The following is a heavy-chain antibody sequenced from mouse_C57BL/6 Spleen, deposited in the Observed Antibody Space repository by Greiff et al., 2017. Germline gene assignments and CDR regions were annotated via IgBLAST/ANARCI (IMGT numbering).Heavy chain of an antibody. CDR3: ARSKDYYGSSPHYYAMDY. CDR2: IHPNSGST. V-gene: IGHV1-64*01. D-gene: IGHD1-1*01. J-gene: IGHJ4*01. CDR1: GYTFTSYW. Sequence: VQLQQPGAELVKPGASVKLSCKASGYTFTSYWMHWVKQRPGQGLEWIGMIHPNSGSTNYNEKFKSKATLTVDKSSSTAYMQLSSLTSEDSAVYYCARSKDYYGSSPHYYAMDYWGQGTSVTVSS.